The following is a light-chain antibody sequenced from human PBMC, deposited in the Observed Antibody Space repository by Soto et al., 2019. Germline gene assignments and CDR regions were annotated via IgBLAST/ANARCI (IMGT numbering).Light chain of an antibody. CDR2: GAS. J-gene: IGKJ1*01. V-gene: IGKV3-15*01. CDR3: QHYNHWLWT. CDR1: QSVSSRS. Sequence: EIVLTQSPGTLSLSPGERATLSCRASQSVSSRSLAWYQQKPGQAPRLLISGASTRAAGISDRFSGSGSGTEFTLTISSLQSEDSAVYYCQHYNHWLWTFGQGTKVDI.